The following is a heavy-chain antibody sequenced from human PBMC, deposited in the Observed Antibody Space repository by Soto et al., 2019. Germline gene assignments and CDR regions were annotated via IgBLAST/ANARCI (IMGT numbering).Heavy chain of an antibody. CDR3: ARESVGARFGMDV. D-gene: IGHD3-16*01. CDR1: GFTVNSNY. Sequence: HPGGSLRLSCAASGFTVNSNYMSWFRQPPGKGLEWVSVIYSGVRTYYADSVKGRFTISRDNSRNTLYLQMNSLRTEDTAVYFCARESVGARFGMDVWGQGTTVTDSS. CDR2: IYSGVRT. V-gene: IGHV3-66*01. J-gene: IGHJ6*02.